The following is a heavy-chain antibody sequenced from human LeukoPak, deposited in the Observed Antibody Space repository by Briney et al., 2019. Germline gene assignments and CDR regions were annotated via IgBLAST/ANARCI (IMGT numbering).Heavy chain of an antibody. CDR1: GGSISSSSQY. Sequence: SETLSLTCTVSGGSISSSSQYWGWVRQPPGKGLEWIGSIYYNGATQYNPSLSSQVTISVNTSKNQFTLMLTAVTAADTAVYCWAREGRTMITWCDYWGQGTLVTVSS. J-gene: IGHJ4*02. CDR3: AREGRTMITWCDY. CDR2: IYYNGAT. V-gene: IGHV4-39*06. D-gene: IGHD1-20*01.